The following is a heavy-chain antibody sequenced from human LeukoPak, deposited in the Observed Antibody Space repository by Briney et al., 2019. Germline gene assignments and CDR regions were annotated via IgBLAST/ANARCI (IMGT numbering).Heavy chain of an antibody. CDR1: GYTFTSYD. CDR3: ARSGIQDTIFGVVIMGPNYYYYYMDV. Sequence: ASVKVSCKASGYTFTSYDINWVRQATGQGHEWMGWMNPNSGNTGYAQKFQGRVTITRNTSISTAYMELSSLRSEDTAVYYCARSGIQDTIFGVVIMGPNYYYYYMDVWGKGTTVTVSS. D-gene: IGHD3-3*01. CDR2: MNPNSGNT. V-gene: IGHV1-8*03. J-gene: IGHJ6*03.